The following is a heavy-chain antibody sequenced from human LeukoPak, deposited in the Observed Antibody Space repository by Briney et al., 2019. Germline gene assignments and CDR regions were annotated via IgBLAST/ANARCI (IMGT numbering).Heavy chain of an antibody. J-gene: IGHJ3*02. Sequence: GGSLRLSCAASGFTFSNYAMSWVRQAPGKGLEWVLAISGSGGRTYYADSVKGRFTISRDNSKNTLYLQMNSLRAEDTAVYYCALNGREVPSGAFDIWGQGTMVTVSS. CDR1: GFTFSNYA. V-gene: IGHV3-23*01. CDR3: ALNGREVPSGAFDI. CDR2: ISGSGGRT. D-gene: IGHD1-1*01.